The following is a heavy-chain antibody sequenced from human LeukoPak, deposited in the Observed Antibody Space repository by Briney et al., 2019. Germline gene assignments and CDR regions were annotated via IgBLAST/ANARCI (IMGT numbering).Heavy chain of an antibody. CDR3: ERRLPSIRSHYYGSGSHTQGWFDP. J-gene: IGHJ5*02. Sequence: ASETLSLTCTVSGGSIISTTYYWGWIRQPPGKGLEWIATINYSGSTYYNPCLKSRVTISVDTSKHQFSLKLSSVTAADTAVYYCERRLPSIRSHYYGSGSHTQGWFDPWGQGTLVTVSS. V-gene: IGHV4-39*01. CDR2: INYSGST. CDR1: GGSIISTTYY. D-gene: IGHD3-10*01.